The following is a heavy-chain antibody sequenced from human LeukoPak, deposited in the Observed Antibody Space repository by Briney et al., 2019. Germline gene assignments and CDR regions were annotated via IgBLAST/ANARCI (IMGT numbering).Heavy chain of an antibody. CDR2: VSSSGGTI. Sequence: GGSLILSCAASGVALCGYYMSWIREGPGKGLEWVSYVSSSGGTIYYADSGKGRFTISRDNAKNTLYLQMNRLRAEDTAVYDGASPPVWSGYYSETFGYMDFWGKGTRVTVS. CDR1: GVALCGYY. V-gene: IGHV3-11*01. J-gene: IGHJ6*03. CDR3: ASPPVWSGYYSETFGYMDF. D-gene: IGHD3-3*01.